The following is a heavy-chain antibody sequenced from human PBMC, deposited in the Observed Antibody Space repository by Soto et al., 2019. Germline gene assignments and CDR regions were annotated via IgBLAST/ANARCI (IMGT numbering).Heavy chain of an antibody. V-gene: IGHV3-15*01. CDR2: IKSKTDGGTR. J-gene: IGHJ4*02. Sequence: EVQLVESGGGLVKPGGSLTLSCAASGFTFSDAWMTWVRQAPGKGLEWVGRIKSKTDGGTRDYAAPLKGRFTISREDSKNTLYLQMHSLNIEDTAVYYCTTVLRPAPRGPFGCWGLGTLVTVSS. D-gene: IGHD3-16*01. CDR1: GFTFSDAW. CDR3: TTVLRPAPRGPFGC.